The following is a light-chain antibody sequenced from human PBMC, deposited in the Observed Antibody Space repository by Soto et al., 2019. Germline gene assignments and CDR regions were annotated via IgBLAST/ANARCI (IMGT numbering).Light chain of an antibody. Sequence: DIQMTQSPSSLSASVGDRVTITCRASQRITTYVNWYQQRPGTAPKVLIFAASTLQSGVPSRFNGSGSGTDFPVTISSLQPEDRATSYCQQSYRTPLTCGGGTRVEIK. CDR2: AAS. CDR1: QRITTY. V-gene: IGKV1-39*01. J-gene: IGKJ4*01. CDR3: QQSYRTPLT.